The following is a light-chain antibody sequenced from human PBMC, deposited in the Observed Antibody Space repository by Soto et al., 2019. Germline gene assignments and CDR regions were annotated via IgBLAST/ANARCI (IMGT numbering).Light chain of an antibody. J-gene: IGKJ2*01. CDR3: QQYDNLPYT. CDR2: DAS. CDR1: QDISNY. Sequence: DIQMTQSPSSLSASVGDSVTITCQASQDISNYLNWYQQKPGKAPKLLIYDASKLETGVPSRFSGSGSGTDFTFTISSLQAEDIATYYCQQYDNLPYTFGQGTKLEIK. V-gene: IGKV1-33*01.